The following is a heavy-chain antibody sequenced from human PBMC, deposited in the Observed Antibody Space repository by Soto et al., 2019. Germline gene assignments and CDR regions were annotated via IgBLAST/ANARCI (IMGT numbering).Heavy chain of an antibody. CDR2: IYYSGST. CDR1: GGSISSGDYY. Sequence: SETLSLTCTVSGGSISSGDYYWSWIRQPPGKGLEWIGYIYYSGSTYYNPSLKSRVTISVDTSKNQFSLKLSSVTAADTAVYYWARGMINYYDSSGYYYIRDYYYYGMDVWGQGTTVTVSS. J-gene: IGHJ6*02. CDR3: ARGMINYYDSSGYYYIRDYYYYGMDV. D-gene: IGHD3-22*01. V-gene: IGHV4-30-4*01.